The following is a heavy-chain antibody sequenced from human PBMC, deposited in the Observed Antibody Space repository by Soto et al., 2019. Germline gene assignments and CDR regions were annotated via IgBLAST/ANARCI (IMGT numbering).Heavy chain of an antibody. CDR1: GFTFSSYG. CDR2: IWYDGSNK. V-gene: IGHV3-33*01. Sequence: PGGSLRLSCAASGFTFSSYGMHWVRQAPGKGLEWVAVIWYDGSNKYYADSVKGRFTISRDNSKNTLYLQMNSLRAEDTAVYYCASVTLSYGMDVWGQGTTVTVSS. D-gene: IGHD2-21*02. J-gene: IGHJ6*02. CDR3: ASVTLSYGMDV.